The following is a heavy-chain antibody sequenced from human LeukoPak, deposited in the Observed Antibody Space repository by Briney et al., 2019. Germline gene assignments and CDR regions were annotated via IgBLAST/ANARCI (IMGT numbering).Heavy chain of an antibody. CDR1: GFTFSSYS. J-gene: IGHJ4*02. D-gene: IGHD1-20*01. Sequence: GGSLRLSCAASGFTFSSYSMNWVRQAPGKGLEWVSSISSSSSYIYYADSVKGRFTISRDNAKNSLYLQMNSLRAEDTAVYYCARGTNWSPLDFDYWSQGTLVTVSS. V-gene: IGHV3-21*01. CDR3: ARGTNWSPLDFDY. CDR2: ISSSSSYI.